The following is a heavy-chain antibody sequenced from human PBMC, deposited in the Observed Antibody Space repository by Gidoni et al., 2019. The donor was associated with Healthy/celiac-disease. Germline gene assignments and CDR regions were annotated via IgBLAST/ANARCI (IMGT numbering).Heavy chain of an antibody. CDR1: GFTFTSSA. D-gene: IGHD2-15*01. J-gene: IGHJ6*02. CDR3: AAAADCSGGSCSLYYYYYGMDV. V-gene: IGHV1-58*01. CDR2: IVVGSGNT. Sequence: QMQLVQSGPEVKKPGTSVKVSCKASGFTFTSSAVQWVRQARGQRLEWIGWIVVGSGNTNYAQKFQERVTITRDMSTSTAYMELSSLRSEDTAVYYCAAAADCSGGSCSLYYYYYGMDVWGQGTTITVSS.